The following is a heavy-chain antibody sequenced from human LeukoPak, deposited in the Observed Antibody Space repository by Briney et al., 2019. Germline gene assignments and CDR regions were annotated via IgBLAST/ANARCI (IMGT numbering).Heavy chain of an antibody. Sequence: PGGSLRLSCAASGFTFSSYEMNWVRQAPGKGLEWVSYISSSDSTIYYADSVKGRLTISRDNAKNSLYLQMNSLRAEDTAVYYCARGDVLMVYAIFPPQRHEYFQHWGQGTLVTVSS. CDR1: GFTFSSYE. J-gene: IGHJ1*01. V-gene: IGHV3-48*03. D-gene: IGHD2-8*01. CDR2: ISSSDSTI. CDR3: ARGDVLMVYAIFPPQRHEYFQH.